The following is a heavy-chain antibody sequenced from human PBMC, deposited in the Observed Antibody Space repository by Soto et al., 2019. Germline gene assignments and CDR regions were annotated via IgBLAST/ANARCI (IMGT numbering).Heavy chain of an antibody. V-gene: IGHV3-30-3*01. D-gene: IGHD3-9*01. CDR3: ARDRAPRLDWFDP. J-gene: IGHJ5*02. Sequence: LRLSCAASGFTFSSYAMHWVRQAPGKGLEWVAVISYDGSNKYYADSVKGRFTISRDNSKNTLYLQMNSLRAEDTAVYYCARDRAPRLDWFDPWGQGTLVTVSS. CDR2: ISYDGSNK. CDR1: GFTFSSYA.